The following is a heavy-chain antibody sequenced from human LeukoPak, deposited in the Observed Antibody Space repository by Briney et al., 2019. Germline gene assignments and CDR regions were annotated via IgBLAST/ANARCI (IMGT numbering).Heavy chain of an antibody. D-gene: IGHD3-10*01. Sequence: GGSLRLSCAASGFTFSSYSMNWVRQAPGKGLEWVSSTSSSSSYIYYADSVKGRFTISRDNAKNSLYLQMNSLRAEDTAVYYCARDQYYYGSGSYLPSYLGYYYGMDVWGQGTTVTVSS. CDR1: GFTFSSYS. CDR3: ARDQYYYGSGSYLPSYLGYYYGMDV. V-gene: IGHV3-21*01. J-gene: IGHJ6*02. CDR2: TSSSSSYI.